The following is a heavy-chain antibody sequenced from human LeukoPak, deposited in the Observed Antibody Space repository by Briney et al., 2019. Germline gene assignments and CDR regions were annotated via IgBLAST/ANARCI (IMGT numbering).Heavy chain of an antibody. CDR1: GGTFSSYA. V-gene: IGHV1-69*04. D-gene: IGHD5-24*01. J-gene: IGHJ4*02. Sequence: SVNVSCKASGGTFSSYAISWVRQAPGQGLEWMGRIIPILGIANYAQKFQGRVTITADKSTSTAYKELSSLRSEDTAVYYCARGDGYNWGFYYFDYWGQGTLVTVSS. CDR2: IIPILGIA. CDR3: ARGDGYNWGFYYFDY.